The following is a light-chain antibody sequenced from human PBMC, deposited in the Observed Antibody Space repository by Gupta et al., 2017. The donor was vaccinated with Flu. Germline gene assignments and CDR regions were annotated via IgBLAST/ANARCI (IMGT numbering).Light chain of an antibody. CDR3: QQYGSDPRT. J-gene: IGKJ1*01. V-gene: IGKV1-17*01. Sequence: DVQMTQSPSSLSASVGDSVTITCRASQDIGHNLGWYQQKPGKAPERLIYGASSLQGGVPSRFSGSGSGTEFTLTISSLQPEDFVTYYCQQYGSDPRTFGQGTKVEIK. CDR2: GAS. CDR1: QDIGHN.